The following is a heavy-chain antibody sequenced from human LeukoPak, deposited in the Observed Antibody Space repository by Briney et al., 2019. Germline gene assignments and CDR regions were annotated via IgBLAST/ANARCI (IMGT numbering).Heavy chain of an antibody. CDR3: ARDGYSGSYYDI. J-gene: IGHJ3*02. CDR1: GFTFDDYG. D-gene: IGHD1-26*01. Sequence: GGSLRLSCAASGFTFDDYGMSWVRQAPGKGLEWVANLKPDGGEKYYVDSVKGRFTISRDNAKNSLYLQMNSMRVEDTAVYYYARDGYSGSYYDIWGQGTMVTVSS. CDR2: LKPDGGEK. V-gene: IGHV3-7*04.